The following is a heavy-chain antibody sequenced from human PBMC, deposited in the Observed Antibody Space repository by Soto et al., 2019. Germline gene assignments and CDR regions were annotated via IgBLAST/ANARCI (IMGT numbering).Heavy chain of an antibody. V-gene: IGHV3-33*01. Sequence: GGSLRLSCSPSGFTFSSYGMHWARQAPGKGLEWVAVIWYDGSNKVYADSVKGRFTISRDNSKNTLYLQMNSLRAEDTAVYYCARDLSGDYGALDTWGQGTMVTVSS. CDR3: ARDLSGDYGALDT. J-gene: IGHJ3*02. CDR1: GFTFSSYG. D-gene: IGHD4-17*01. CDR2: IWYDGSNK.